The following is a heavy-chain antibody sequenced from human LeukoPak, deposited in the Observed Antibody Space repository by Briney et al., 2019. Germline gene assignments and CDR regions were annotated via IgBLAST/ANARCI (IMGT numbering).Heavy chain of an antibody. D-gene: IGHD2-21*01. CDR1: GGSLSDSY. CDR3: ARGDSYAYGPYSYYYPMDV. CDR2: IYHNGYT. Sequence: SETLSHTCAVSGGSLSDSYWSWLRQPPGKGLEWIGEIYHNGYTRYNPSLESRVTISVATSKIQFSLELTSVSAADTAVYYCARGDSYAYGPYSYYYPMDVWGHGTTVTVSS. J-gene: IGHJ6*02. V-gene: IGHV4-34*01.